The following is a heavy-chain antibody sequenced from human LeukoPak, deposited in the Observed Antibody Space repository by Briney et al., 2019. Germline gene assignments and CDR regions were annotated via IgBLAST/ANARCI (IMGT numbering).Heavy chain of an antibody. CDR3: AQLGGSYYDGVWYFDY. CDR2: INPNSGGT. D-gene: IGHD1-26*01. V-gene: IGHV1-2*02. J-gene: IGHJ4*02. CDR1: GYTFTGYY. Sequence: GASVKVSCKASGYTFTGYYMHWVRQAPGQGLEWMGWINPNSGGTNYAQKFQGRVAMTRDTSISTAYMELSRLRSDDTAVYYCAQLGGSYYDGVWYFDYWGQGTLVTVSS.